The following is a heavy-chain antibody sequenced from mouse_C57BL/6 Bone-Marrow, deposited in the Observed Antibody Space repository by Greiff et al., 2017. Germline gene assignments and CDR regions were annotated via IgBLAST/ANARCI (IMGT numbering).Heavy chain of an antibody. CDR1: GYTFTGYW. D-gene: IGHD1-1*01. CDR3: AGSYYGRSDWYGED. CDR2: IFPGSGST. V-gene: IGHV1-9*01. Sequence: VQGVESGAELIKPGASVKISCKATGYTFTGYWIDWVKQRPGHGLEWIGEIFPGSGSTNYNEKFKGKATFTVDTSSNTAYMQLSSLTTEDSAIYDCAGSYYGRSDWYGEDWGTGTTGTVSS. J-gene: IGHJ1*03.